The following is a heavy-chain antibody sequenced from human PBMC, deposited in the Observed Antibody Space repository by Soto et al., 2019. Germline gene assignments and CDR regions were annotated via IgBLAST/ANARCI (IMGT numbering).Heavy chain of an antibody. J-gene: IGHJ4*02. CDR1: GGTFSSYT. CDR3: VVAAQPYYFDY. V-gene: IGHV1-69*02. CDR2: IIANHGIT. Sequence: SVKVSCKASGGTFSSYTISWVRQAPGQGLEWMGRIIANHGITNYAQKLQGRVTITTDKSTSTAYMELRSLRSEDTDVYYCVVAAQPYYFDYWGQGTLVTVSS. D-gene: IGHD2-15*01.